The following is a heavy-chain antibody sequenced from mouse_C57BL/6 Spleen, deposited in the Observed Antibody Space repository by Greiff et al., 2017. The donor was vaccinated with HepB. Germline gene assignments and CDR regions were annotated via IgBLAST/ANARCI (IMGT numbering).Heavy chain of an antibody. CDR3: ARRGPHYYGSSSSFDY. V-gene: IGHV1-63*01. CDR2: IYPGGGYT. CDR1: GYTFTNYW. J-gene: IGHJ2*01. Sequence: QVQLQQSGAELVRPGTSVKMSCKASGYTFTNYWIGWAKQRPGHGLEWIGDIYPGGGYTNYNEKFKGKATLTADKSSSTAYMQVSSLTSEDSAIYYCARRGPHYYGSSSSFDYWGQGTTLTVSS. D-gene: IGHD1-1*01.